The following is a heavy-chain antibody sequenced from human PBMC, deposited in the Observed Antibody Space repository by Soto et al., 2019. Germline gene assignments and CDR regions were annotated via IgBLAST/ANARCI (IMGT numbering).Heavy chain of an antibody. Sequence: SETLSLTCSVSGDSISSADYFWTWIRQSPGKGLKWMGYIFHSGTTYYNPSLKGRLLISIETSKTQFSLRLTSVTAADSAVYFCAREPYLPKACNDFWGPVTLVTVPS. CDR3: AREPYLPKACNDF. V-gene: IGHV4-30-4*01. CDR2: IFHSGTT. CDR1: GDSISSADYF. J-gene: IGHJ4*02.